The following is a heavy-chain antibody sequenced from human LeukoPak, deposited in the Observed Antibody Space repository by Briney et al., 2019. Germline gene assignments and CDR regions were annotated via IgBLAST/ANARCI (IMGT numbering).Heavy chain of an antibody. CDR1: GGTFSSYA. Sequence: ASVKVSCKASGGTFSSYAISWVRQAPGQGLEWMGRIIPILGIANYAQKFQGRVPITADKSTSTAYMELSSLRSEDTAVYYCARDSVGFFDYDSGSLTGYWGQGTLVTVSS. CDR2: IIPILGIA. J-gene: IGHJ4*02. V-gene: IGHV1-69*04. CDR3: ARDSVGFFDYDSGSLTGY. D-gene: IGHD3-22*01.